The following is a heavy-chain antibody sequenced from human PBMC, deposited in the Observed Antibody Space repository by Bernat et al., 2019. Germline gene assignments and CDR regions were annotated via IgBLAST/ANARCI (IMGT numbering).Heavy chain of an antibody. Sequence: ELQLLESGGGLVQPGGSLRLSCVASGFTFSNYAMTWVRQAPGKGLEWVSGISDGGGTTYYTDSVKGRFTISRDNSKNTLYLQMNSLRAEDTAVYYCVKDTDYWGQGTLVTVSS. CDR3: VKDTDY. CDR2: ISDGGGTT. J-gene: IGHJ4*02. V-gene: IGHV3-23*01. CDR1: GFTFSNYA.